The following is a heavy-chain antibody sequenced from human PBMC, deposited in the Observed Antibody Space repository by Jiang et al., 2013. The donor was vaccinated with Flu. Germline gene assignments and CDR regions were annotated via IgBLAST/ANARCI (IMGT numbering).Heavy chain of an antibody. J-gene: IGHJ6*02. D-gene: IGHD5-12*01. CDR1: GFSLSTSGVG. CDR3: AHSPTGGSGYDFLYYYYGMDV. CDR2: IYWDDDK. Sequence: KPTQTLTLTCTFSGFSLSTSGVGVGWIRQPPGKALEWLALIYWDDDKRYSPSLKSRLTITKDTSKNQVVLTMTNMDPVDTATYYCAHSPTGGSGYDFLYYYYGMDVWGQGTTVTVS. V-gene: IGHV2-5*02.